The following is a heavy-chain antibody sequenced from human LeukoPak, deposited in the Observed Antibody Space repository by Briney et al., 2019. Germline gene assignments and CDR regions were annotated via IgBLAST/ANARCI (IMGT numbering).Heavy chain of an antibody. CDR2: MNPNSGNT. Sequence: GASVKVSCKASGYTFASYDINWVRQATGQGLEWMGWMNPNSGNTGYAQKFQGRVTITRNTSISTAYMELSSLRSEDTAVYYCARGKRGYSYGYNHYYYMDVWGKGTTVTVSS. J-gene: IGHJ6*03. D-gene: IGHD5-18*01. V-gene: IGHV1-8*03. CDR3: ARGKRGYSYGYNHYYYMDV. CDR1: GYTFASYD.